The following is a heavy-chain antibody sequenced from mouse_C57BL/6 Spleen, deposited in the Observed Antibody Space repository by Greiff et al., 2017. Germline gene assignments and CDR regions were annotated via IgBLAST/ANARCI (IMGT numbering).Heavy chain of an antibody. Sequence: EVQVVESGGGLVKPGGSLKLSCAASGFTFSSYTMSWVRQTPEKRLEWVATISGGGGNTYYPDSVKGRFTISRDNAKNTLYLQMSSLRSEDTALYYCARPGSSSYWYFDVWGTGTTVTVSS. CDR2: ISGGGGNT. CDR1: GFTFSSYT. J-gene: IGHJ1*03. V-gene: IGHV5-9*01. CDR3: ARPGSSSYWYFDV. D-gene: IGHD1-1*01.